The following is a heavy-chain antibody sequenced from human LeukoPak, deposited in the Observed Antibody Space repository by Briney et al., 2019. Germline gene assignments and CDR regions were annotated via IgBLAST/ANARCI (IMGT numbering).Heavy chain of an antibody. CDR2: TSYRGST. Sequence: SETLSLTCTVSGGSISSSSYFWGWIRQPPRKGLEWIASTSYRGSTYYNPSLKSRVTISVDTSKNQFSLKLTSVTAADTAVYYCASRHRGYCSGGSCYSLFDYWGQGTLVTVSS. D-gene: IGHD2-15*01. CDR3: ASRHRGYCSGGSCYSLFDY. V-gene: IGHV4-39*01. J-gene: IGHJ4*02. CDR1: GGSISSSSYF.